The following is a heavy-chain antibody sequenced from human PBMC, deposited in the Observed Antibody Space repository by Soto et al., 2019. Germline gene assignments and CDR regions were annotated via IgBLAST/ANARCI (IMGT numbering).Heavy chain of an antibody. CDR1: GGSISSSSYY. Sequence: SETLSLTCTVSGGSISSSSYYWGWIRQPPGKGLEWIGSIYYSGSTYYNPSLKSRVTISVDTSKNQFSLKLSSVTAADTAVYYCARGSGYYMDVWGKGTTVTVSS. CDR3: ARGSGYYMDV. CDR2: IYYSGST. D-gene: IGHD2-15*01. V-gene: IGHV4-39*01. J-gene: IGHJ6*03.